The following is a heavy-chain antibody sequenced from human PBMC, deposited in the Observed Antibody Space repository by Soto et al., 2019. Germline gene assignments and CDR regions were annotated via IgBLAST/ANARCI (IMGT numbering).Heavy chain of an antibody. V-gene: IGHV3-23*01. J-gene: IGHJ6*01. D-gene: IGHD3-3*01. CDR3: AKDGLSITIFGVENYYGMDV. Sequence: PWGSLGISCASSVFTFSIYAMSWVRQAPGSGLDSVSAISGSGGSTYYADSVKGRFTISIDNSKNTLYLQMNSLRAEDTAVYYCAKDGLSITIFGVENYYGMDVWGQGTPVTVSS. CDR1: VFTFSIYA. CDR2: ISGSGGST.